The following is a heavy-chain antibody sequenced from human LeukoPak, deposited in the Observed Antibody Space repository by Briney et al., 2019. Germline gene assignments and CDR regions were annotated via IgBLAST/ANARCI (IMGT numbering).Heavy chain of an antibody. CDR1: LFTFTDYY. CDR3: ATDGAGFDT. CDR2: TNVGGTNT. V-gene: IGHV3-11*01. J-gene: IGHJ5*02. Sequence: GSLRLSRAASLFTFTDYYMSWIRQAPKRRVEWLSYTNVGGTNTHYADSVKGRFTISRDKAKKSLYLEINNLRAEDTAVYGCATDGAGFDTSGQGGLVTVSS.